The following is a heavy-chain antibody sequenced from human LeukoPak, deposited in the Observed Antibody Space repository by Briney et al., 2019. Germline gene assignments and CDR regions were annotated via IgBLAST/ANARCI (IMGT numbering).Heavy chain of an antibody. D-gene: IGHD1-14*01. CDR3: AHRLLGITTNWNHGYFDY. CDR2: IYWDDDK. CDR1: GLSLGTNGVG. V-gene: IGHV2-5*02. J-gene: IGHJ4*02. Sequence: KESGPTLVKPTQTLTLTCTLSGLSLGTNGVGVGWIRQPPGKALEWLTLIYWDDDKRYNPSLRSRLTVTKDISNSQVVLTTTNVDPVDTATYFCAHRLLGITTNWNHGYFDYWGRGMLVTVSS.